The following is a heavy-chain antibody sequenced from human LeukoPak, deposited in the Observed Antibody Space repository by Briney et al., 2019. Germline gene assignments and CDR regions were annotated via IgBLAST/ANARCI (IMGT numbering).Heavy chain of an antibody. CDR3: ARGVTLGWELLYYYYYMDV. CDR2: IYYSGST. Sequence: SETLSLTCTVSGGSISSSSYYWGWIRQPPGKGLEWIGSIYYSGSTNYNPSLKSRVTISVDTSKNQFSLKLSSVTAADTAVYYCARGVTLGWELLYYYYYMDVWGKGTTVTISS. V-gene: IGHV4-39*07. CDR1: GGSISSSSYY. J-gene: IGHJ6*03. D-gene: IGHD1-26*01.